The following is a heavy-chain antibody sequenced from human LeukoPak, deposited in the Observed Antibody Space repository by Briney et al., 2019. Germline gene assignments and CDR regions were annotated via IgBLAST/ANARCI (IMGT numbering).Heavy chain of an antibody. CDR1: GGTFSSYA. D-gene: IGHD2/OR15-2a*01. J-gene: IGHJ6*02. V-gene: IGHV1-69*04. CDR3: ARRTGNYGMDV. Sequence: SVKVSCKASGGTFSSYAISWVRRAPGQGLEWMGRIIPILGIANYAQKFQGRVTITADKSTSTAYMELSSLRSEDTAVYYCARRTGNYGMDVWGQGTTVTVSS. CDR2: IIPILGIA.